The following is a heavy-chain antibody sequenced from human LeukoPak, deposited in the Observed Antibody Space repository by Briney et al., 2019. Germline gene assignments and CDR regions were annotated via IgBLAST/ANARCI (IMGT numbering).Heavy chain of an antibody. D-gene: IGHD4-11*01. Sequence: GASVKVSCKASGYTFTSYYIHWVRQAPGQGLKWMGIINPIGGTTDYAQKFQGRVTMTRDTSTSTVYMELSSLRSEDTAVYYCARQQGLQNLNFDYWGQGTLVTVSS. CDR3: ARQQGLQNLNFDY. CDR2: INPIGGTT. V-gene: IGHV1-46*01. J-gene: IGHJ4*02. CDR1: GYTFTSYY.